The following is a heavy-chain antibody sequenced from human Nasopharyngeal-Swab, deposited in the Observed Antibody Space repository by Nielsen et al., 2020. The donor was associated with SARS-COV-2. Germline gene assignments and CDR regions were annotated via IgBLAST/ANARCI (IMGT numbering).Heavy chain of an antibody. D-gene: IGHD5-24*01. CDR2: IYYSGST. J-gene: IGHJ3*02. V-gene: IGHV4-59*01. CDR3: ARAPDGYNWKTDAFDI. Sequence: SETLSLTCTVSGGSISSYYWSWIRQPPGKGLEWIGYIYYSGSTNYNPSLKSRVTISVDTSKNQFSLKLSSVTAADTAVYYCARAPDGYNWKTDAFDIWGQGTMVTFSS. CDR1: GGSISSYY.